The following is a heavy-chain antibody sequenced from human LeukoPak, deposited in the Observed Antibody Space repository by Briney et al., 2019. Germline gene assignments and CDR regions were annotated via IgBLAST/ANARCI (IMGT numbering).Heavy chain of an antibody. Sequence: SETLSLTCAVSGYSISSGYYWGWIRQPPGKGLEWIGSIYHSGSTNYNPSLKSRVTISVDTSKNQFSLKLSFVTAADTAVYYCARDRHGSGSAHSFDPWGQGTLVTVSS. CDR3: ARDRHGSGSAHSFDP. CDR1: GYSISSGYY. J-gene: IGHJ5*02. V-gene: IGHV4-38-2*02. D-gene: IGHD3-10*01. CDR2: IYHSGST.